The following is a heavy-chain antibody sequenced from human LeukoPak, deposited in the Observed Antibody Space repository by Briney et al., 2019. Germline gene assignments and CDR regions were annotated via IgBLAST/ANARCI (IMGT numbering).Heavy chain of an antibody. J-gene: IGHJ6*03. CDR2: IKQDGSEK. CDR3: ARETHGDYMDV. D-gene: IGHD3-10*01. Sequence: PGGSLRLSCAASGFTSSSYWMSWVRQAPGKGLEWVANIKQDGSEKYYVDSVKGRFTISRDSAKNSLYLQMNSLRAEDTAVYYCARETHGDYMDVWGKGTTVTVSS. V-gene: IGHV3-7*01. CDR1: GFTSSSYW.